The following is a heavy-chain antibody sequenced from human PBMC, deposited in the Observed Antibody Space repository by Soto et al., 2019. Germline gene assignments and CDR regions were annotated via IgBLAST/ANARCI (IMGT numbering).Heavy chain of an antibody. CDR3: VRGPPGGYSHGHGWFDP. J-gene: IGHJ5*02. CDR1: GGTFSSYT. V-gene: IGHV1-69*02. CDR2: IIPILGIA. Sequence: SVKVSCKASGGTFSSYTISWVRQAPGQGLEWMGRIIPILGIANYAQKFQGRVTITADKSTSTAYMELSSLRSEDTAVYYCVRGPPGGYSHGHGWFDPWGQGTLVTVSS. D-gene: IGHD5-18*01.